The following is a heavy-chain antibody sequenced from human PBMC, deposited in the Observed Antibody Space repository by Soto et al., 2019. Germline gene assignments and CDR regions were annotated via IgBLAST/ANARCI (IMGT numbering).Heavy chain of an antibody. J-gene: IGHJ6*03. CDR2: IWYDGSNK. CDR1: GFTFSSYG. D-gene: IGHD1-1*01. CDR3: ARDSPNGSGVYYYYMDV. Sequence: GGSLRLSCAASGFTFSSYGMHWVRQAPGKGLEWVAVIWYDGSNKYYADSVKGRFTISRDNSKNTLYLQMNSLRAEDTAVYYCARDSPNGSGVYYYYMDVWGKGTTVTVSS. V-gene: IGHV3-33*01.